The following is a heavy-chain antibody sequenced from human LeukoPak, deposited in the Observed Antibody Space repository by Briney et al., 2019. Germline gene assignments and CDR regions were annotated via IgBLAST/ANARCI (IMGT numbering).Heavy chain of an antibody. CDR3: ARATDVAVDNWFDP. D-gene: IGHD6-19*01. CDR2: ISYDGSNK. J-gene: IGHJ5*02. Sequence: GGSLRLSCAASGFTFSSYAMHWVRQAPGKGLEWVAVISYDGSNKYYADSVKGRFTISRDNSKNTLYLQMNSLRAEDTAVYYCARATDVAVDNWFDPWGQGTLVTVSS. CDR1: GFTFSSYA. V-gene: IGHV3-30-3*01.